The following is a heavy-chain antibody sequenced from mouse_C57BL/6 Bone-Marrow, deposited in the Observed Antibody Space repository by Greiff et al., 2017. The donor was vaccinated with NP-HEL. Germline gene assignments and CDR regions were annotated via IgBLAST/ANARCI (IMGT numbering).Heavy chain of an antibody. CDR2: IWSDGST. D-gene: IGHD2-4*01. J-gene: IGHJ4*01. CDR3: ARTIYYDYTYAMDY. V-gene: IGHV2-6*03. CDR1: GFSLTSYG. Sequence: VQLVESGPGLVAPSQSLSITCTVSGFSLTSYGVHWVRQPPGKGLEWLVVIWSDGSTTYNSALKSRLSISKDNSKSQVFLKMNSLQTDDTAMYYCARTIYYDYTYAMDYWGQGTSVTVSS.